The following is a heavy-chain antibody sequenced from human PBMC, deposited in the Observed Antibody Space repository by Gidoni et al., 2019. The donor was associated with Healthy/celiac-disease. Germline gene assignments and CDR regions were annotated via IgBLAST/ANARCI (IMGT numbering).Heavy chain of an antibody. CDR1: GGSFSGYY. CDR2: INHSGST. CDR3: ARGGTFGGVIVIGYFDY. Sequence: QVQLQQWGAGLLKPSETLSLTCAVYGGSFSGYYWSWIRQPPGKGLEWIGEINHSGSTNYNPSLKSRVTISVDTSKNQFSLKLSSVTAADTAVYYCARGGTFGGVIVIGYFDYWGQGTLVTVSS. D-gene: IGHD3-16*02. J-gene: IGHJ4*02. V-gene: IGHV4-34*01.